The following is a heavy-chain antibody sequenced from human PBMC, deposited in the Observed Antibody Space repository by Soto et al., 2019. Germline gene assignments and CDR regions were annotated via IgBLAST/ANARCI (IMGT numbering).Heavy chain of an antibody. D-gene: IGHD3-22*01. CDR2: INHSGST. Sequence: SDTLSLSYAVYGGSFSGYYWSWIRQPPGKGLEWIGEINHSGSTNYNPSLKSRVTISVDTSKNQFSLKLSSVTAADTAVYYCARIYYYDSSGYDYWGQGTLVTVS. CDR3: ARIYYYDSSGYDY. J-gene: IGHJ4*02. CDR1: GGSFSGYY. V-gene: IGHV4-34*01.